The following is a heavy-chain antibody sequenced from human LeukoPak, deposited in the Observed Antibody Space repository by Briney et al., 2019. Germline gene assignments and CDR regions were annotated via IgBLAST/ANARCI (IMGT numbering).Heavy chain of an antibody. Sequence: GASVKVSRKASGYTFTGYYMHWARQAPGQGLEWMGRINPNSGGTNYAQKFQGRVTMTRDTSISTAYMELSRLRSDDTAVYYCARDLRLRYFDWLGYWGQGTLVTVSS. CDR2: INPNSGGT. J-gene: IGHJ4*02. D-gene: IGHD3-9*01. V-gene: IGHV1-2*06. CDR1: GYTFTGYY. CDR3: ARDLRLRYFDWLGY.